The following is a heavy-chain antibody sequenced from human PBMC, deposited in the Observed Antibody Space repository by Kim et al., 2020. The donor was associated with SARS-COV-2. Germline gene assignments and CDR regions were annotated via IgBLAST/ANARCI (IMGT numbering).Heavy chain of an antibody. D-gene: IGHD4-17*01. J-gene: IGHJ6*02. CDR3: ASQGPTVTTSGSPPDLYGMDV. CDR2: INPNSGGT. V-gene: IGHV1-2*04. CDR1: GYTFTGYY. Sequence: ASVKVSCKASGYTFTGYYMHWVRQAPGQGLEWMGWINPNSGGTNYAQKFQGWVTMTRDTSISTAYMELSRLRSDDTAVYYCASQGPTVTTSGSPPDLYGMDVWGQGTTVTVSS.